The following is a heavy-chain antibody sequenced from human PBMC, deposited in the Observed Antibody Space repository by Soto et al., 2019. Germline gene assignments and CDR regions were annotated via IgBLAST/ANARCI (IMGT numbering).Heavy chain of an antibody. D-gene: IGHD3-22*01. V-gene: IGHV3-11*01. Sequence: PGGSLRLSCAASGFTLSDYYMTWIRQAPGKGLEWVSDISISGTTIHYADSVRGRFTISRDNAKNSLWLQMNTLRAEDTAVYYCARAYDSSGYYIDYWGQGTLVTVSS. CDR3: ARAYDSSGYYIDY. CDR1: GFTLSDYY. CDR2: ISISGTTI. J-gene: IGHJ4*02.